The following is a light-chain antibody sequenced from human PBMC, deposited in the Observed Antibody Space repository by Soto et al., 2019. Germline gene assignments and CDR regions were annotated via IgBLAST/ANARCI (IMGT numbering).Light chain of an antibody. CDR3: SSYAGRSLV. Sequence: QSVLTQPPSASGSPGQSVTISCTGTSSDVGGYNYVSWYQQHPGKAPKVMIYEVSKRPSGVPDRFSGSKSGNTASLTVSGLQAEDEADYYCSSYAGRSLVFGGGTKLTVL. J-gene: IGLJ2*01. V-gene: IGLV2-8*01. CDR2: EVS. CDR1: SSDVGGYNY.